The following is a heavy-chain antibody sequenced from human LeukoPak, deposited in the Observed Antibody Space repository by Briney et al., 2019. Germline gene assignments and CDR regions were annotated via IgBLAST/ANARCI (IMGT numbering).Heavy chain of an antibody. CDR3: ANRRLITSDSFAY. CDR1: GFTFSSYA. CDR2: ISGSGSST. V-gene: IGHV3-23*01. D-gene: IGHD3-22*01. J-gene: IGHJ4*02. Sequence: QTGGSLRLSCAASGFTFSSYAMSWVRQAPGKGLGWVSSISGSGSSTYYADSVKGRFTISRDNSKNTLYLQMDSLRVEDTAVYYCANRRLITSDSFAYWGQGTLVTVSS.